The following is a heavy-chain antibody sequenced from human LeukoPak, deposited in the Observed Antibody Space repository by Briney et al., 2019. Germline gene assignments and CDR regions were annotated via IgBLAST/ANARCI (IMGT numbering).Heavy chain of an antibody. Sequence: SETLSLTCAVSVGSLSSSSYYWGWIGQPPEKGLEWIVSIDYSGSTYYNPSLKSRVTISVDTSKNQFSLKLSSVTAADTAVYYCARDQYYYDSSGYLTFDYWGQGTLVTVSS. CDR2: IDYSGST. J-gene: IGHJ4*02. V-gene: IGHV4-39*01. D-gene: IGHD3-22*01. CDR1: VGSLSSSSYY. CDR3: ARDQYYYDSSGYLTFDY.